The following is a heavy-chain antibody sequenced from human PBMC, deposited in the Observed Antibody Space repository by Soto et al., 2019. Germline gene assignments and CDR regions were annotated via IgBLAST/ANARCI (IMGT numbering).Heavy chain of an antibody. CDR2: INPSGGST. J-gene: IGHJ6*04. V-gene: IGHV1-46*01. Sequence: SVKVSCKGSGYTVTGYFMDWVGQAPEQGLEWMGIINPSGGSTSYAQKFQGRVTMTRDTSTSTVYMELSSLRSEDTAVYYCARVPHPNYYHAMDVWGNGTTVTVSS. CDR3: ARVPHPNYYHAMDV. CDR1: GYTVTGYF.